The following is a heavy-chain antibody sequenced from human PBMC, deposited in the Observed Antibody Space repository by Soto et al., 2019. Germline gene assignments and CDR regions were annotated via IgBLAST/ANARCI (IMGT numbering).Heavy chain of an antibody. CDR2: INHSGST. Sequence: SETLSLTCAVYGGSFSGYYWSWIRQPPGKGLEWIGEINHSGSTNYNPSLKSRVTISVDTSKNQFSLKLSSVTAADTAVYYCARAYSGYAANFDYWGQGTLVTVSS. D-gene: IGHD5-12*01. CDR1: GGSFSGYY. J-gene: IGHJ4*02. CDR3: ARAYSGYAANFDY. V-gene: IGHV4-34*01.